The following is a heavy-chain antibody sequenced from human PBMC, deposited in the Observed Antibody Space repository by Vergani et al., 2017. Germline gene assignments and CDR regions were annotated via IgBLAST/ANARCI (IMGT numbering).Heavy chain of an antibody. CDR2: ISWNSGSI. D-gene: IGHD5-18*01. CDR3: AKSYRYSYGFSEAFDI. CDR1: GFTFDDYA. J-gene: IGHJ3*02. Sequence: EVQLVESGGGLVQPGRSLRLSCAASGFTFDDYAMHWVRQAPGKGLEWVSGISWNSGSIGYADSVKGRFTISRDNAKNSLYLQMNSLRTEDTALYYCAKSYRYSYGFSEAFDIWGQGTMVTVSS. V-gene: IGHV3-9*01.